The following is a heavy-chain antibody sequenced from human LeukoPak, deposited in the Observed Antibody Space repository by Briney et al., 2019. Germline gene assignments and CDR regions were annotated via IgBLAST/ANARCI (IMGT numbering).Heavy chain of an antibody. Sequence: PSETLSLTCTVSGGSISSYYWSWIRQPPGKGLEWIGYIYYSGSTNYNPSLKSRVTISVDTSKNQFSLKLSSVTAADTAVYYCARDGPIFGPYYYYMDVWGKGTTVTVSS. CDR2: IYYSGST. V-gene: IGHV4-59*01. CDR3: ARDGPIFGPYYYYMDV. D-gene: IGHD3-3*01. J-gene: IGHJ6*03. CDR1: GGSISSYY.